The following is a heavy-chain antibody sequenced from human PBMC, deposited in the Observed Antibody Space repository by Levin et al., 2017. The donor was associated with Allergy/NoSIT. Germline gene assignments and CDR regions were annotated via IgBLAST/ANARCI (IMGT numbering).Heavy chain of an antibody. D-gene: IGHD6-19*01. Sequence: GESLKISCKVSGYTLTELSMHWVRQAPGKGLEWMGGFDPEDGETIYAQKFQGRVTMTEDTSTDTAYMELSSLRSEDTAVYYCATVGIAVAGTLIYNWFDPWGQGTLVTVSS. CDR1: GYTLTELS. CDR2: FDPEDGET. V-gene: IGHV1-24*01. J-gene: IGHJ5*02. CDR3: ATVGIAVAGTLIYNWFDP.